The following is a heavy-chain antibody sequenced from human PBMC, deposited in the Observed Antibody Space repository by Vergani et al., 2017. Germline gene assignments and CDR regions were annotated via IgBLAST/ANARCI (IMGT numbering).Heavy chain of an antibody. J-gene: IGHJ4*02. CDR3: AVRPRVNLVGGESVTKRTFDY. CDR2: INNDGHT. CDR1: GESFSSFY. Sequence: QGQLQQWGAGVVKPSGTLALTGAVFGESFSSFYWSWIRQPPGKGPEWIGEINNDGHTNYNPSLESRVTVSRDTAKNQFSLNLLSVTAADTAMYYFAVRPRVNLVGGESVTKRTFDYWSQGSLVTVSS. V-gene: IGHV4-34*02. D-gene: IGHD2-8*02.